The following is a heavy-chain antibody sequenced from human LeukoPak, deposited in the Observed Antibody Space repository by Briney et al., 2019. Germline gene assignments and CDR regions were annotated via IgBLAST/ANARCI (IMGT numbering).Heavy chain of an antibody. CDR3: ARGEPFDPRSSDY. CDR2: MNPNSGNT. J-gene: IGHJ4*02. V-gene: IGHV1-8*02. CDR1: GYTFTSYG. D-gene: IGHD3-10*01. Sequence: ASVKVSCKASGYTFTSYGISWVRQAPGQGLEWMGWMNPNSGNTGYAQKFQGRVTMTRNTSISTAYMELSSLRSEDTAVYYCARGEPFDPRSSDYWGQGTLVTVSS.